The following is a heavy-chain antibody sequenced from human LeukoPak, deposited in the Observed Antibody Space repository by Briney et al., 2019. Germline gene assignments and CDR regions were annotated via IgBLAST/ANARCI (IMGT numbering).Heavy chain of an antibody. CDR2: IWYDGSNK. Sequence: GGSLRLSCAASGFTFSSYGMHWVRQAPGKGLEWVAVIWYDGSNKYYADSVKGRFTISRDNSKNTLYLQMNSLRAEDTAVYYCAKNHYDSSGPDYWGQGTLVTVSS. J-gene: IGHJ4*02. V-gene: IGHV3-30*02. CDR3: AKNHYDSSGPDY. D-gene: IGHD3-22*01. CDR1: GFTFSSYG.